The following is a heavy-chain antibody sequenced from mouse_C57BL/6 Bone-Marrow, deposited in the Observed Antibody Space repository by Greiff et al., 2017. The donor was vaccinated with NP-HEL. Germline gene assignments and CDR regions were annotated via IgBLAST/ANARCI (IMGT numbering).Heavy chain of an antibody. CDR2: IRLKSDNYAT. CDR1: GFTFSNYW. V-gene: IGHV6-3*01. D-gene: IGHD2-4*01. J-gene: IGHJ3*01. CDR3: TDLYDYDGAY. Sequence: EVMLVESGGGLVQPGGSMKLSCVASGFTFSNYWMNWVRQSPEKGLEWVAQIRLKSDNYATHYAESVKGRFTISRDDSKSSVYLQMNNLRAEDTGIYYCTDLYDYDGAYWGQGTQVTVSA.